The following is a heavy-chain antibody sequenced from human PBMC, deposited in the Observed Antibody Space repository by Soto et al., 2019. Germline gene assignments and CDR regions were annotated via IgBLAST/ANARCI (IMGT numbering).Heavy chain of an antibody. J-gene: IGHJ6*02. D-gene: IGHD3-3*01. CDR3: ARYLKERGVGGLEWLLYYYGMDV. CDR1: GYTFTSYG. CDR2: ISAYNGNT. Sequence: ASVKVSCKASGYTFTSYGISWVRQAPGQGLEWMGWISAYNGNTNYAQKLQGRVTMTTDTSTSTAYLELRSLRSDDTAVYYCARYLKERGVGGLEWLLYYYGMDVLGQGTSVTVSS. V-gene: IGHV1-18*01.